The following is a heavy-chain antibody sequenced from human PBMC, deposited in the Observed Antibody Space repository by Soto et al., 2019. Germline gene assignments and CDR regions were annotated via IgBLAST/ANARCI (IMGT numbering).Heavy chain of an antibody. Sequence: EVQLLESGGGLVQAGGSLRLSCAASGFSFSSYAMNWVRHAPGKGLEWVSVISGSGDSTYYADSVKGRFTISRDNSKHTLYLHMISLRAEDTAVYDCARRSSGWYFDYWGQGTLVIVSS. V-gene: IGHV3-23*01. D-gene: IGHD6-19*01. CDR1: GFSFSSYA. CDR3: ARRSSGWYFDY. CDR2: ISGSGDST. J-gene: IGHJ4*02.